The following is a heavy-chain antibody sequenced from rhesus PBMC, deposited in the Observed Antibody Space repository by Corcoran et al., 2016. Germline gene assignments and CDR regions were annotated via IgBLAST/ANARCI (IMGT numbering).Heavy chain of an antibody. D-gene: IGHD6-37*01. CDR1: GGSMRSGYG. CDR2: SHGSTGDA. CDR3: SRGSSSGWSSYGLDS. Sequence: QVQLQESGPAVVKPSETPSLTCAGSGGSMRSGYGWRWISQSPEKGLEWIGGSHGSTGDAVYGSSVKTRVAISMDTPKNQFSLNLDSVTAADTAVYYCSRGSSSGWSSYGLDSWGHGVVVTVSS. V-gene: IGHV4-93*02. J-gene: IGHJ6*01.